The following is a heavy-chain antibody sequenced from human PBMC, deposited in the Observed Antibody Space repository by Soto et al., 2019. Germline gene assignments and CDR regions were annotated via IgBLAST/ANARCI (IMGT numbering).Heavy chain of an antibody. CDR2: IYYSGST. Sequence: QVQLQESGPGLVKPSQTLSLTCTVSGGSISSGGYYWSWIRQHPGKGLEWIGYIYYSGSTYYNPSLKSRVTISVDTSKTQFSLKLSSVTAADTAVYYCARDSDIVVVPAAMRDFFPGFGAFDIWGQGTMVTVSS. J-gene: IGHJ3*02. CDR1: GGSISSGGYY. CDR3: ARDSDIVVVPAAMRDFFPGFGAFDI. D-gene: IGHD2-2*01. V-gene: IGHV4-31*03.